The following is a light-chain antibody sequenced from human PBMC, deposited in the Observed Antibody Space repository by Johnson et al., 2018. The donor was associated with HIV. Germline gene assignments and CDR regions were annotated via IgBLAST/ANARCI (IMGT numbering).Light chain of an antibody. CDR2: ENN. V-gene: IGLV1-51*02. CDR1: SSNLGNNY. CDR3: GTWDNSLSFYV. J-gene: IGLJ1*01. Sequence: QSVLTQPPSVSAAPGQKVTISCSGSSSNLGNNYVSWYQQLPGTAPKLLIYENNKRPSGIPDRFSGSKSGTSATLGIPGLPTGDEADYYCGTWDNSLSFYVFGTGTKVTGL.